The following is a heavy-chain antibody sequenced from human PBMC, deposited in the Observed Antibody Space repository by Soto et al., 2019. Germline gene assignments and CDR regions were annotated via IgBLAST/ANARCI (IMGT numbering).Heavy chain of an antibody. CDR2: INADGSEK. D-gene: IGHD2-21*01. CDR1: GVSFSRFW. V-gene: IGHV3-7*01. CDR3: FVGHYMDV. J-gene: IGHJ6*03. Sequence: GGSPRLSCAAPGVSFSRFWMSWVRQAPGKGLEWVAHINADGSEKHYVDSVKGRFTISRDNAKKLLYLEMNSLRVDDTAQYNCFVGHYMDVWGKGTTVTVSS.